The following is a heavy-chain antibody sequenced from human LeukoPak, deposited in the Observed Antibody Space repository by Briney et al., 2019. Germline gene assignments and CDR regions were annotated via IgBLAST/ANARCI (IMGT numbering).Heavy chain of an antibody. CDR1: RYTFTGYY. CDR3: ATDSSSGSSFRFIFGY. V-gene: IGHV1-2*02. CDR2: INPNSGGT. Sequence: AAVKDSCKASRYTFTGYYMHCVRQAPGQGGEWMGCINPNSGGTNTAQNFQGSVTTTRDTSINTAYMELSRLRSDDTAVYYCATDSSSGSSFRFIFGYWGQGTLVTVSS. D-gene: IGHD1-26*01. J-gene: IGHJ4*02.